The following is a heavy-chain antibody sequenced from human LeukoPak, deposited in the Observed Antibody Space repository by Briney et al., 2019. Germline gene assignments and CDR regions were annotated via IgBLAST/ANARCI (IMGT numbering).Heavy chain of an antibody. J-gene: IGHJ3*02. CDR3: ARFHYYDSSHDDAFDI. Sequence: GGSLRPSCAASGFTFSSYWMSWVRQAPGKGLEWVANIKQDGSEKYYADSVKGRFTISRDDAKNSLYLQMNSLRAEDTAVYYCARFHYYDSSHDDAFDIWGQGTMVTVSS. CDR1: GFTFSSYW. D-gene: IGHD3-22*01. CDR2: IKQDGSEK. V-gene: IGHV3-7*03.